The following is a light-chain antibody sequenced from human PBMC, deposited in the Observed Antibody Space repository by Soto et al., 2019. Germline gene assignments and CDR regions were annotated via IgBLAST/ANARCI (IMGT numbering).Light chain of an antibody. J-gene: IGLJ1*01. CDR2: EVT. CDR3: SSFAGTNSFV. Sequence: QSVLTQPLSASGSPGQSVTISCTGTSSDVGGYHYVSWYQQHPGKAPKLMIHEVTKRPSGVPDRFSGSKSGNTASLTVSGLQGEDEADYYCSSFAGTNSFVFGTGTKLTVL. CDR1: SSDVGGYHY. V-gene: IGLV2-8*01.